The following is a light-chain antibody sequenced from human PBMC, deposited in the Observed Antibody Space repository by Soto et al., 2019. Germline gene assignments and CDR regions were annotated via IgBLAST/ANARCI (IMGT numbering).Light chain of an antibody. Sequence: EIVLTQSPATLSLSPGDRATLSCRASQNVRTYLGWYQQKPGQAPRLLIYDASNRATGIPARFSGSGSGTDSTLTISSLEPEDFAVYYCQQRATWPPFTFGPGTKVDLK. CDR1: QNVRTY. V-gene: IGKV3-11*01. J-gene: IGKJ3*01. CDR3: QQRATWPPFT. CDR2: DAS.